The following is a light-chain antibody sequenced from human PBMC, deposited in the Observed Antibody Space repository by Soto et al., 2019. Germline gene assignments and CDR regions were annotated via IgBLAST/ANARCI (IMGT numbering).Light chain of an antibody. CDR1: QSVNNN. V-gene: IGKV3-15*01. CDR2: AIS. Sequence: EIVMTQSPATLSVSPGERATLSCRASQSVNNNYLAWYQQKPGQAPRLLIYAISTRATGIPARFSGSGSGTEFTLTISSLQSEDFAFYYCPQYSSWPITFGQGTRLEIK. CDR3: PQYSSWPIT. J-gene: IGKJ5*01.